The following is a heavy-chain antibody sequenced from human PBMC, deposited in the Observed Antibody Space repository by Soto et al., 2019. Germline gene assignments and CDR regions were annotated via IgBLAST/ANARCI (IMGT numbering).Heavy chain of an antibody. CDR2: IYPGDSDT. J-gene: IGHJ4*02. Sequence: GESLKISCNGSGYRFTSYWIGWVRQRPGKGLEWMGIIYPGDSDTRYSPSFQGQVTISADKSISTAYLQWSSLKASDTAMYYCARVESGYVPDYWGQGTLVTVSS. V-gene: IGHV5-51*01. CDR1: GYRFTSYW. CDR3: ARVESGYVPDY. D-gene: IGHD5-12*01.